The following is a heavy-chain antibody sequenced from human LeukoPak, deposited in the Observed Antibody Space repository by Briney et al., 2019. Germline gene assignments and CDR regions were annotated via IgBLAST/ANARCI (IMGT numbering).Heavy chain of an antibody. CDR1: GYTLTELS. CDR3: ATDPGIAVAGPFFDY. CDR2: FDPEDGET. V-gene: IGHV1-24*01. J-gene: IGHJ4*02. Sequence: ASVKVSCKVSGYTLTELSMHWVRQAPGKGLEWMGGFDPEDGETIYAQKLQGRVTMTEDTSTDTAYMELSSLRSEDTAVYYCATDPGIAVAGPFFDYWGQGTLVTVSS. D-gene: IGHD6-19*01.